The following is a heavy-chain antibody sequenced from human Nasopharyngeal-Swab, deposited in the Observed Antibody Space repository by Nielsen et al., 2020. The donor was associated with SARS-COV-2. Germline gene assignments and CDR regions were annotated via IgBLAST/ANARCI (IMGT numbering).Heavy chain of an antibody. CDR1: GFTFSDSA. J-gene: IGHJ4*02. CDR2: IRSKGNNYAT. Sequence: GESLKISCAASGFTFSDSAIHWVRQASGEGLAWVARIRSKGNNYATAYSASVKGRFIIFSDDPTNTAYLQLNSLKTEDTAMYYCTRCGGGCYSGRDYWGQGTLVTVSS. V-gene: IGHV3-73*01. CDR3: TRCGGGCYSGRDY. D-gene: IGHD2-15*01.